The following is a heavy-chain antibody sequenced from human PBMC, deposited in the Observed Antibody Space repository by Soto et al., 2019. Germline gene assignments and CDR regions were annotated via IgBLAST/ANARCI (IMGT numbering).Heavy chain of an antibody. CDR2: TTNKAKKYTT. J-gene: IGHJ4*02. Sequence: PVGSLRLSCAPSGFIFSDHYMDWVRQAPGKGLEWVGRTTNKAKKYTTDYAASVNGRFSISRDDSKNSLYLQMNSLRTEDTAVYYCGRAGFRSGNSYTSTWIDYWGQGTLVTVSS. CDR3: GRAGFRSGNSYTSTWIDY. V-gene: IGHV3-72*01. CDR1: GFIFSDHY. D-gene: IGHD6-13*01.